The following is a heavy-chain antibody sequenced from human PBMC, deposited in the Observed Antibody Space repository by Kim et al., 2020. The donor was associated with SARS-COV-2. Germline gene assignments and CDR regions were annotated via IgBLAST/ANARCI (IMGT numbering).Heavy chain of an antibody. V-gene: IGHV4-39*01. D-gene: IGHD3-16*01. Sequence: SETLSLTCIVSGGSLASRSYHWGWVRQSPGKGLEWIANIDYSGKIYRNPSLYSRITISVAASKTQFSLELSSVTAADTAVYFCARQMGSLRGGVYPQTNWYFDVWGRGSLVTVSS. CDR1: GGSLASRSYH. CDR2: IDYSGKI. J-gene: IGHJ2*01. CDR3: ARQMGSLRGGVYPQTNWYFDV.